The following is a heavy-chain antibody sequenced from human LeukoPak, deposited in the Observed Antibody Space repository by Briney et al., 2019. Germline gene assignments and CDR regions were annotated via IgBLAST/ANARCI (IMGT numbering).Heavy chain of an antibody. CDR1: GYTFSSYY. CDR2: INPSGGST. J-gene: IGHJ4*02. D-gene: IGHD6-13*01. V-gene: IGHV1-46*01. CDR3: ARWAAAGPI. Sequence: ASVKVSCKASGYTFSSYYIHWVRQAPGQGLEWMGIINPSGGSTSYAQKFQGRVTMTRDMSTSTVYMELSSLRSEDTAVYYCARWAAAGPIWGQGTLVTVSS.